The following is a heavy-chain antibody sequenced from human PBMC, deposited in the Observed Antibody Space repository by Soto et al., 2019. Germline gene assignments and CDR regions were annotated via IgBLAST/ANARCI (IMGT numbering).Heavy chain of an antibody. CDR3: ASRGPFVIFPYYYYYYGMDV. V-gene: IGHV1-69*01. CDR2: IIPIFGTA. D-gene: IGHD3-16*02. J-gene: IGHJ6*02. CDR1: GGTFSSYA. Sequence: QVQLVQSGAEVKKPGSSVKVSCKASGGTFSSYAISWVRQAPGQGLEWMGGIIPIFGTANYAQKFQGRVTITAAESTSTAYMELSSLRSEDTAVYYCASRGPFVIFPYYYYYYGMDVWGQGTTVTVS.